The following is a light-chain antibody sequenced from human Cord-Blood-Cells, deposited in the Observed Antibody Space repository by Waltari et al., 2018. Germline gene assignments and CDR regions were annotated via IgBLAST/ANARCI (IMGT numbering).Light chain of an antibody. Sequence: EIVMTQSPATLSLSPGERATLSCRASQSVSSSYLSWYQQKPGQAPRILIYGASTRATGIPARFSGSGSGTDFTLTISSLQPEDFAVYYCQQDYNLPLTFGGGTKVEIK. J-gene: IGKJ4*01. CDR2: GAS. V-gene: IGKV3D-7*01. CDR1: QSVSSSY. CDR3: QQDYNLPLT.